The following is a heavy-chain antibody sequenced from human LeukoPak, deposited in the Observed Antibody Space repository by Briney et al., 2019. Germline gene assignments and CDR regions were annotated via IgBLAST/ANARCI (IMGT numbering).Heavy chain of an antibody. Sequence: SETLSLTCTVSGGSISSYYWSWIRQPPGKGLEWIGYFYYSGSTNYNPSLKSRVTMSLDTSKNQFSLQLRFVTAADTAVYYCARDLRSNDYWGQGTLVTVSS. D-gene: IGHD3-10*01. J-gene: IGHJ4*02. CDR3: ARDLRSNDY. CDR2: FYYSGST. V-gene: IGHV4-59*12. CDR1: GGSISSYY.